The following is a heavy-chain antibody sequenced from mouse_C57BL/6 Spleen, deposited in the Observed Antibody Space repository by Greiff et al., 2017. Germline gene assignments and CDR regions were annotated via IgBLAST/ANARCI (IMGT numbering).Heavy chain of an antibody. CDR2: IYPGDGDT. CDR3: AREVDGYYGY. D-gene: IGHD2-3*01. Sequence: VKLMESGPELVKPGASVKISCKASGYAFSSSWMNWVKQRPGKGLEWIGRIYPGDGDTNYNGKFKGKATLTADKSSSTAYMQLSSLTSEDSAVYFCAREVDGYYGYWGQGTTLTVSS. J-gene: IGHJ2*01. V-gene: IGHV1-82*01. CDR1: GYAFSSSW.